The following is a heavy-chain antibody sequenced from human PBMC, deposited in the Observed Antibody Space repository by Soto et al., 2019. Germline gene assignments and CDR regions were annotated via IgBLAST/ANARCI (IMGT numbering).Heavy chain of an antibody. V-gene: IGHV3-23*01. Sequence: EVQLLESGGGLVRPGGSLRLSCAASGFTFSSYAMSWVRQAPGKGLELVSAISGSGGSTYYADSVKGRFTNSRDNAKNTLYLQMTSLRAEETAVYYCAKTGYDYIWRSYRGRYFDYWGQGTLVTVSS. CDR2: ISGSGGST. J-gene: IGHJ4*02. CDR3: AKTGYDYIWRSYRGRYFDY. CDR1: GFTFSSYA. D-gene: IGHD3-16*02.